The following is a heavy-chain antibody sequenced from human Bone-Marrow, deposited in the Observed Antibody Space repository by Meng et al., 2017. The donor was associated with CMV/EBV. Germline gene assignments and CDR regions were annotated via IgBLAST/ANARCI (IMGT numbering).Heavy chain of an antibody. CDR1: GFTFSSYS. Sequence: GESLKISCAASGFTFSSYSMNWVRQAPGKGLEWVSSISSSSSYIYYADSVKSRFTISRDNAKNSLYLQMNSLRAEDTAVYYCASPWEPTDYAFDIWGQGTMVTVSS. D-gene: IGHD1-26*01. J-gene: IGHJ3*02. CDR2: ISSSSSYI. CDR3: ASPWEPTDYAFDI. V-gene: IGHV3-21*01.